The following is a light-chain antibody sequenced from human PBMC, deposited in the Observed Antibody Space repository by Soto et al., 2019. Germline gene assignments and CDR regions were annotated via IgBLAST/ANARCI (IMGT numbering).Light chain of an antibody. CDR1: SYNIGANYH. J-gene: IGLJ2*01. Sequence: QSVLTQPPSVSGAPGQRVTISCTGSSYNIGANYHVHWYQQLPGTAPKLLIYGNSNRPSGVPDRFSGSKSGTSASLAITGLQAEDEADYYCQSYDSSLSGSVFGGGTKLTVL. CDR3: QSYDSSLSGSV. V-gene: IGLV1-40*01. CDR2: GNS.